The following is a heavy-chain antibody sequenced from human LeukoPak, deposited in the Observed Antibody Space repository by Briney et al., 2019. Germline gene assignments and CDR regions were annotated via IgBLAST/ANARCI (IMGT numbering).Heavy chain of an antibody. CDR1: GYSISSGYY. D-gene: IGHD6-13*01. J-gene: IGHJ4*02. Sequence: SETLSLTCAVSGYSISSGYYWGWIWQPPGKGLEWIGSIYHSGSTYYNPSLKRRVTISVDTSKNQFSLKLSSVTAADTAVYYCAREVGAAAGTLSFDYWGQGTLVTVSS. V-gene: IGHV4-38-2*02. CDR2: IYHSGST. CDR3: AREVGAAAGTLSFDY.